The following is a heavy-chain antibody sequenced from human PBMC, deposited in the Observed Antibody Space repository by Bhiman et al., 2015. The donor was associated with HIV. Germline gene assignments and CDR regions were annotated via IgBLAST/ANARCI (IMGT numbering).Heavy chain of an antibody. CDR3: ARANGLYSSKGYAFDI. D-gene: IGHD6-13*01. V-gene: IGHV3-9*01. J-gene: IGHJ3*02. Sequence: EVQLVESGGDLVQPGRSLRLSCAASGFTFDDYAMHWVRQAPGKGLEWVSGISWNSGKIDYADSVKGRFTISRDNAKNSLYLQMNSLRAEDTALYHCARANGLYSSKGYAFDIWGQGTMVTVSS. CDR1: GFTFDDYA. CDR2: ISWNSGKI.